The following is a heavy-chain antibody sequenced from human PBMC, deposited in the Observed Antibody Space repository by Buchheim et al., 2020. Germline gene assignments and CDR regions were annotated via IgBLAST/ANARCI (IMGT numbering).Heavy chain of an antibody. CDR3: ARYPEGGYYSFFDY. CDR1: GYTFTDYY. CDR2: INPSGGST. Sequence: QVQLVQSGAEVKKPGASVKVSCKAYGYTFTDYYMHWVRQAPGQGLEWMGIINPSGGSTTYAQKFQGRVTMTRDTYTRTLYMELSSLTSEDTAVYYCARYPEGGYYSFFDYWGQGTL. D-gene: IGHD3-10*01. J-gene: IGHJ4*02. V-gene: IGHV1-46*01.